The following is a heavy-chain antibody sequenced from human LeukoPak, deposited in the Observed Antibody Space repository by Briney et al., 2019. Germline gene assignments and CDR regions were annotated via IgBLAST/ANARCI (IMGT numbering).Heavy chain of an antibody. D-gene: IGHD6-6*01. Sequence: GGSLRLSCAVSGFSLRSYWMHWVRQAPGKGLVWVSRISGDGSMTNYADSVKGRFTISRDNAKDTVYLQMNSLRAEDTAVYYCARYSSSSGGASHYFDYWGQGTLVTVSS. CDR2: ISGDGSMT. CDR1: GFSLRSYW. J-gene: IGHJ4*02. CDR3: ARYSSSSGGASHYFDY. V-gene: IGHV3-74*01.